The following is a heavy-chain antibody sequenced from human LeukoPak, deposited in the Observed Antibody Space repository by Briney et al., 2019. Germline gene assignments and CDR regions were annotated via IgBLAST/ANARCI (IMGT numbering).Heavy chain of an antibody. CDR1: GFTFSSYA. CDR3: ARGAEWRDY. Sequence: SGGSLRLSCAASGFTFSSYAMSWFRQAPGKGLEWVANIKYDGSDKNYVESVKGRFIISRDNAGKAVYLQMNSLRVDDTAVYYCARGAEWRDYWGQGTLVTVSS. D-gene: IGHD3-3*01. CDR2: IKYDGSDK. V-gene: IGHV3-7*01. J-gene: IGHJ4*02.